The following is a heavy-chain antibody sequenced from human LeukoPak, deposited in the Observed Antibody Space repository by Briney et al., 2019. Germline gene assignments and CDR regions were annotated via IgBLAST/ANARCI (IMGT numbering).Heavy chain of an antibody. CDR3: ARNLGPFDV. CDR2: IADAGT. CDR1: GFTFNVFA. Sequence: PGGSLRLSCAASGFTFNVFAMTWVRQAPGKGLEWVSTIADAGTYYADSVKGRFIISRDNSKNMLYLQLNSLRADDTAMYYCARNLGPFDVRGHGTMVTVSS. J-gene: IGHJ3*01. V-gene: IGHV3-23*01. D-gene: IGHD3-16*01.